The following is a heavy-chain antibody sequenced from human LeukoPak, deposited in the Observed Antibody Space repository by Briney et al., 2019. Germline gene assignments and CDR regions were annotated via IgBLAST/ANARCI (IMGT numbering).Heavy chain of an antibody. CDR3: VRPTYYYNSSAGWCWFDP. J-gene: IGHJ5*02. CDR1: GFSVSTNGEG. Sequence: SGPTLVKPTQTLTLTCTFSGFSVSTNGEGVGWIRQPPGKALEWLALIYWNDDKRYSPSLKSRLTITKDTPNNQVVLTMTNMDPVDTATYYCVRPTYYYNSSAGWCWFDPWGQGTLVTVSS. D-gene: IGHD3-22*01. CDR2: IYWNDDK. V-gene: IGHV2-5*01.